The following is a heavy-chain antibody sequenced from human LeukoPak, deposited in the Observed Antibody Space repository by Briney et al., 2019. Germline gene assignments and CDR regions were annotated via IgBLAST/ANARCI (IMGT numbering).Heavy chain of an antibody. V-gene: IGHV3-48*01. Sequence: GGSLRLSCAASGFTFSSYSMNWVRQAPGKGLEWVSYISSSSSTIYYADSVKGRFIISRDNAKNSLYLQMNSLRAEDTAVYYCARALWGGGIRRFDYWGQGTLVTVSS. J-gene: IGHJ4*02. CDR1: GFTFSSYS. CDR3: ARALWGGGIRRFDY. CDR2: ISSSSSTI. D-gene: IGHD3-16*01.